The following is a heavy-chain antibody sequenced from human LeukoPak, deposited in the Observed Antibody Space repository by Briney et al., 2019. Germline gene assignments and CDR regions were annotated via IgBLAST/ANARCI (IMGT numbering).Heavy chain of an antibody. CDR1: GYSFTSYW. D-gene: IGHD5-24*01. V-gene: IGHV5-51*01. J-gene: IGHJ6*02. CDR2: IYPGDSDT. Sequence: GESLKISCKGSGYSFTSYWIGWVRQMPGKGLEWMGIIYPGDSDTRYSPSFQGQVTISADKSISTAYLQWSSLKASDTAMYYCARRGQDGYKPPLSLRYYGMDVWGQGTTVTVSS. CDR3: ARRGQDGYKPPLSLRYYGMDV.